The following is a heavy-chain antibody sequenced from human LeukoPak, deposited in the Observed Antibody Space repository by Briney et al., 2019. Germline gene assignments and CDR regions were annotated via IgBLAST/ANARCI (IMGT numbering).Heavy chain of an antibody. CDR2: ISYDGNSK. CDR3: ARAGDYGSGSFRWRHFDS. Sequence: GGSLRLSCAASGFTVSSNYMSWVRQAPGKGLEWVALISYDGNSKYYADSVKGRFTISRDNSKNTVYLQMNSLRTEDTAVYYCARAGDYGSGSFRWRHFDSWGQGTLVTVSS. J-gene: IGHJ4*02. D-gene: IGHD3-10*01. V-gene: IGHV3-30-3*01. CDR1: GFTVSSNY.